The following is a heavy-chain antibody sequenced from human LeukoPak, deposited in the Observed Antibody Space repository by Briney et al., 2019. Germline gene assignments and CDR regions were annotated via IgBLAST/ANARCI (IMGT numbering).Heavy chain of an antibody. Sequence: ASVKVSCKASGYTFTSYAMHWVRQAPGRGLEWMGIINPSGGSTSYAQRFQGRVTMTRDTSTSTVYMELSSLRSEDTAVYYCARGRGYGPSFDPWSQGTLVTVSS. J-gene: IGHJ5*02. D-gene: IGHD3-22*01. V-gene: IGHV1-46*01. CDR3: ARGRGYGPSFDP. CDR2: INPSGGST. CDR1: GYTFTSYA.